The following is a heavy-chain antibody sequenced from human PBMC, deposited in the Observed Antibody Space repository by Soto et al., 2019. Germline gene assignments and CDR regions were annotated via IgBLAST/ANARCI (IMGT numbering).Heavy chain of an antibody. CDR2: ISSSGSNT. D-gene: IGHD2-15*01. CDR1: GFTFSSYA. J-gene: IGHJ4*02. V-gene: IGHV3-21*01. Sequence: GSLRLSCAASGFTFSSYAMSWVRQAPGKGLEWVSAISSSGSNTYYADSVKGRFTISRDNAKNSLYLQMNSLRAEDTAVYYCARDSQSLGYCSGGSRHLFDYWGQGTLVTVSS. CDR3: ARDSQSLGYCSGGSRHLFDY.